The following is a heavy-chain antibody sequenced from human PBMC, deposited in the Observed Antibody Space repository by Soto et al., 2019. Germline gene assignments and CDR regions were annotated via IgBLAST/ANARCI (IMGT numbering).Heavy chain of an antibody. CDR2: IFYNGNS. Sequence: QLQLQESGPGLVKPSETLSLTCTVSGGSISNPIYYWAWIRQPPWKGLEWIGSIFYNGNSYYNPSLKSRVSMSVDTHQVQFFLNLSAVAAADPAVYYCAGRTSLTSVEIFSGGLSGYNLVDPWGRGTLVTVSS. D-gene: IGHD3-3*01. V-gene: IGHV4-39*01. J-gene: IGHJ5*01. CDR3: AGRTSLTSVEIFSGGLSGYNLVDP. CDR1: GGSISNPIYY.